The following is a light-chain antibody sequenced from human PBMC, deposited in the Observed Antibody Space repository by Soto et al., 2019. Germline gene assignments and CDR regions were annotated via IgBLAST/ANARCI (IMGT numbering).Light chain of an antibody. CDR3: QQYGSSPPYT. Sequence: EIVLTQSPGTLSLSPGERATLSCRASQSVSSSYLAWYQQKPGQAPRLLIYGASSRATGIPERFSGSGAGTDFTLIISRLEPEDFAVYYCQQYGSSPPYTFGQGTKLEIK. CDR2: GAS. V-gene: IGKV3-20*01. J-gene: IGKJ2*01. CDR1: QSVSSSY.